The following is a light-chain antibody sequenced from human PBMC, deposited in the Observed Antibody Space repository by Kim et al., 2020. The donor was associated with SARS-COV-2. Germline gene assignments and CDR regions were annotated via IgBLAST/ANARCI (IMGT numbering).Light chain of an antibody. CDR3: QVWDSSSDHPV. Sequence: APGKTARITCGENNIGSKSVHGYQQKPGQAPVLVIYYDSDRPSGIPERFSGSNSGNTATLTISRVEAGDEADYYCQVWDSSSDHPVFGGGTQLTVL. J-gene: IGLJ3*02. CDR2: YDS. V-gene: IGLV3-21*04. CDR1: NIGSKS.